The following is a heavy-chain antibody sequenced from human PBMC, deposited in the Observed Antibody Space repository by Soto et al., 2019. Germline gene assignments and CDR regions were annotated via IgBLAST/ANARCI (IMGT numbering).Heavy chain of an antibody. CDR1: GFTFSTYS. D-gene: IGHD6-19*01. Sequence: EVQLLESGGGLVQPGGSLRLSCAASGFTFSTYSMTWVRQAPGKGLEWVSTIRDSGHTTHYADSVRGRFAISRDNSKNPVFLQMNSLRAEDTAVYYCARVKAQILSSGWYGGDDIWGQGTMVTVSS. CDR2: IRDSGHTT. CDR3: ARVKAQILSSGWYGGDDI. J-gene: IGHJ3*02. V-gene: IGHV3-23*01.